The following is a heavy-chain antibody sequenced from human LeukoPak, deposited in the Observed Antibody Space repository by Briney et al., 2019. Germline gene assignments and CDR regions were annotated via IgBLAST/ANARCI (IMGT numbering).Heavy chain of an antibody. D-gene: IGHD3-3*01. Sequence: PGGSLRLSCAASGFTFSSYSMNWVRQAPGKGLEWVSYISSSSSTIYYADSVKGRFTISRDNAKNSLYLQKNSLRDEDTAVYYCGRDLFCDFLGWFYLWGQGNLVPLFS. J-gene: IGHJ5*02. CDR3: GRDLFCDFLGWFYL. V-gene: IGHV3-48*02. CDR2: ISSSSSTI. CDR1: GFTFSSYS.